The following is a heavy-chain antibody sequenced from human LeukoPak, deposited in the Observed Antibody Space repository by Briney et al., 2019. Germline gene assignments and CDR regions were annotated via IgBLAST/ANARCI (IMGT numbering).Heavy chain of an antibody. D-gene: IGHD2-21*02. Sequence: SETLSLTCTVSGGSISSYYWSWIRQPPGKGLEWIGYIYYSGSTNYNPSLKSRVTISVGTSKNQFSLKLSSVTAADTAVYYCARGGNVVATEGYFDYWGQGTLVTVSS. CDR3: ARGGNVVATEGYFDY. V-gene: IGHV4-59*01. CDR1: GGSISSYY. J-gene: IGHJ4*02. CDR2: IYYSGST.